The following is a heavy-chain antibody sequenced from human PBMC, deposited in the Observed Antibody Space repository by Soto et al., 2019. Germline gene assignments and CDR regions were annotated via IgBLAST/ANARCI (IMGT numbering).Heavy chain of an antibody. J-gene: IGHJ4*02. CDR3: AKGGSPYEECAY. V-gene: IGHV3-7*05. CDR2: MNQDGSGK. D-gene: IGHD3-3*01. CDR1: GFTFNDYW. Sequence: EVQLVESGGGLVQPGGSLRLSCAASGFTFNDYWMSWVRQAPGKGLEWVANMNQDGSGKSYVDCVKGRFTISRDNAKNSLYLHMNSLRAEDTAVYYCAKGGSPYEECAYWGQGTLVTVSS.